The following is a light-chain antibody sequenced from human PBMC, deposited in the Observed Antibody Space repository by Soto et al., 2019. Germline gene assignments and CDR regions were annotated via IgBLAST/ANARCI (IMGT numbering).Light chain of an antibody. J-gene: IGLJ2*01. Sequence: QSALTQPASVSGSPGQSITISCTGTDSDIGVYNYVSWYQQYPGKAPKLMIYDVTNRPSGVSNRFSGSKSGNMASLTISGLQAEDEADYYCSSYANYNVVFGVGTKLTVL. CDR3: SSYANYNVV. CDR1: DSDIGVYNY. V-gene: IGLV2-14*03. CDR2: DVT.